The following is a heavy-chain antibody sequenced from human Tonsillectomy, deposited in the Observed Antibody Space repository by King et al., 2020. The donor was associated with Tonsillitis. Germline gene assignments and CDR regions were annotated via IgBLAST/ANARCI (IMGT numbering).Heavy chain of an antibody. CDR1: GGSFSGYY. J-gene: IGHJ4*02. V-gene: IGHV4-34*01. Sequence: VQLPQWGAGLLKPSETLSLTCAVYGGSFSGYYWSWIRQPPGKGLEWIGEINHSGSTNYNPSLKSRVTVSVDTSKNQFSLKLSSVTAADTAVYYCARKRAIVGATRGSYFDYWGQGTLVTVSS. CDR3: ARKRAIVGATRGSYFDY. D-gene: IGHD1-26*01. CDR2: INHSGST.